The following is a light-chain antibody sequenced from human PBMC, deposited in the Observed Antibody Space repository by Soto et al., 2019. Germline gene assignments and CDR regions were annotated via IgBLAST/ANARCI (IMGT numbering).Light chain of an antibody. CDR1: QSISSW. J-gene: IGKJ4*01. Sequence: DIQMTQSPSTLSASVGDRVTITCRASQSISSWLAWYQQKPGKAPKLLIYAASSLESGVPSRFSGSGSGTEFTLTISSLQTDEFATYYCQQHNGFFGGGTKVDLK. CDR2: AAS. CDR3: QQHNGF. V-gene: IGKV1-5*01.